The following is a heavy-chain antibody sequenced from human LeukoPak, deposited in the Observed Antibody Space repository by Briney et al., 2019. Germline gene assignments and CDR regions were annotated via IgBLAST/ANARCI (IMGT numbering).Heavy chain of an antibody. CDR2: ISGSSGYI. D-gene: IGHD4/OR15-4a*01. Sequence: GGSLRLSCAASGFTFSSYSMNWVRQAPGKGLEWVSSISGSSGYIFYADSVKGRFTISRDNAKNTLYLQMNSLRSEDTTVSYFARDWRLWNIDLWGTGNTV. J-gene: IGHJ6*04. CDR1: GFTFSSYS. V-gene: IGHV3-21*01. CDR3: ARDWRLWNIDL.